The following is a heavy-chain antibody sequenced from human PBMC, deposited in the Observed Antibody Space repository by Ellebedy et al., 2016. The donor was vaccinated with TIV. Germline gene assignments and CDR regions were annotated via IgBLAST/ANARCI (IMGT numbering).Heavy chain of an antibody. J-gene: IGHJ6*02. D-gene: IGHD5-18*01. CDR3: ARVDTAMATLLPYYYYGMDV. CDR1: GGSFSGYY. CDR2: INHSGST. V-gene: IGHV4-34*01. Sequence: SETLSLXCAVYGGSFSGYYWSWIRQPPGKGLEWIGEINHSGSTNYNPSLKSRVTISVDTSKNQFSLKLSSVTAADTAVYYCARVDTAMATLLPYYYYGMDVWGQGTTVTVSS.